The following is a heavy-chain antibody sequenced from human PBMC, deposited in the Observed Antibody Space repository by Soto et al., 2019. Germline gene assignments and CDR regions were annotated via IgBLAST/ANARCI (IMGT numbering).Heavy chain of an antibody. D-gene: IGHD6-19*01. CDR2: IDPSDSYT. V-gene: IGHV5-10-1*01. Sequence: GEALKISCQGSGYSFTGYCLTWVRQMPGKGLEWMGRIDPSDSYTNYSPSFQGHVTISADKSISTAYLQWSSLKASDNAMYYCATSGVAGGYWGQGTLVNVS. J-gene: IGHJ4*02. CDR1: GYSFTGYC. CDR3: ATSGVAGGY.